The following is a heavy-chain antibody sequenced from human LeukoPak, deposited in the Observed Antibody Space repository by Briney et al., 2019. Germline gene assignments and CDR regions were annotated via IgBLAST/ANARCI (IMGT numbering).Heavy chain of an antibody. CDR1: GFTLSSYS. V-gene: IGHV3-48*04. D-gene: IGHD2-2*01. CDR3: ARERWGGGRMWDIVVVPAFMDV. J-gene: IGHJ6*03. CDR2: ISSSSSNI. Sequence: PGVSLSLSCAASGFTLSSYSMKWVSQAPGKGLEWVAYISSSSSNIYYADSVKGRFTIHRDHAKNSLYLQMNSLRAEDTAVYYCARERWGGGRMWDIVVVPAFMDVWGKGTTVTVSS.